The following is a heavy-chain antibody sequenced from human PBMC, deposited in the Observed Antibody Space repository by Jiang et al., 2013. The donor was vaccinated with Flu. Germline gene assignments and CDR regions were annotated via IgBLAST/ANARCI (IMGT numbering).Heavy chain of an antibody. CDR2: VYHSGAT. CDR1: GYSISSGYY. Sequence: PGLLKPSETLSLTCTVSGYSISSGYYWGWIRQPPGQGLEWIGSVYHSGATFYNPSLKSRVTISVDTSKNHFSLNLRSVTAADTAVYYCARVTYSYGMDVWGQGTTVTVSS. V-gene: IGHV4-38-2*02. J-gene: IGHJ6*02. CDR3: ARVTYSYGMDV.